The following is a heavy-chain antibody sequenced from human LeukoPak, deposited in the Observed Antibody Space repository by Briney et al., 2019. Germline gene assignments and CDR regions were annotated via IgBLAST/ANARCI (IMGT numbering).Heavy chain of an antibody. V-gene: IGHV4-4*07. Sequence: KPSETLSLTCTVSGGSISSYYWSWIRQPAGKGLEWIGRIYTSGSTNYNPSLKSRVTMSVDTSKSQFSLKLSSVTAADTAVYYCARGLGPHIVVVPAAIGAFDSWGQGTLVTVSS. CDR3: ARGLGPHIVVVPAAIGAFDS. J-gene: IGHJ4*02. CDR2: IYTSGST. D-gene: IGHD2-2*01. CDR1: GGSISSYY.